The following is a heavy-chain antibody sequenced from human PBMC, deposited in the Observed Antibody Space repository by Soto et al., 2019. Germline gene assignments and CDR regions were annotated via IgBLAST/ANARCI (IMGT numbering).Heavy chain of an antibody. V-gene: IGHV4-34*01. CDR1: GGSFSGYY. CDR3: ARGPDGYSSDWYNWFDP. D-gene: IGHD6-13*01. Sequence: SETLSLTCAVYGGSFSGYYWSWIRQPPGKGLEWIGEINHSGSTNYNPSLKSRVTISVDTSKNQFSLKLRSVTAADTAVYYCARGPDGYSSDWYNWFDPWGQGTLVTVSS. CDR2: INHSGST. J-gene: IGHJ5*02.